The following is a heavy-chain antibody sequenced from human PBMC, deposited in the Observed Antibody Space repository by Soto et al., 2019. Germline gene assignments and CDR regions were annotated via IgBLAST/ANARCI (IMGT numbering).Heavy chain of an antibody. CDR1: GGTFSSYA. CDR2: IIPIFGTA. CDR3: AGASSRVSSVVAAY. J-gene: IGHJ4*02. D-gene: IGHD2-15*01. Sequence: SVKVSCKASGGTFSSYAISWVRQAPGQGLEWMGGIIPIFGTANYAQKFQGRVTLTSDMPSRTVYMQLSNLRSDDTAVYYCAGASSRVSSVVAAYWGQGTLVTVSS. V-gene: IGHV1-69*05.